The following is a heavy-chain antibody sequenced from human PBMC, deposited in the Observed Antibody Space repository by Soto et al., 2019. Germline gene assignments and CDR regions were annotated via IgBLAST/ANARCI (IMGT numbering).Heavy chain of an antibody. D-gene: IGHD6-19*01. CDR1: GYTFTSYV. CDR3: ARDQSSGWYQGWFDP. V-gene: IGHV1-18*01. Sequence: ASVKVSCKASGYTFTSYVISWVRQAPGQGLEWMGWISAYNGNTNYAQKLQGRVTMTTDTSTSTAYMELRSLRSDDTAVYYCARDQSSGWYQGWFDPWGQGTLVTVSS. CDR2: ISAYNGNT. J-gene: IGHJ5*02.